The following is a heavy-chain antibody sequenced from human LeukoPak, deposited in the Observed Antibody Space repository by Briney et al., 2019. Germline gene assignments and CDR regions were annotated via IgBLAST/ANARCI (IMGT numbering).Heavy chain of an antibody. CDR1: GFTFSSYA. D-gene: IGHD5-24*01. J-gene: IGHJ4*02. Sequence: PSGGSLRLSCAASGFTFSSYAMSWVRQAPGKGLEWVSAISGSGGSTYYADSVKGRFTISRDNSKNTLYLQMNSLRAEDTAVYYCAITSRWLVDYWGQGTLVTVSS. V-gene: IGHV3-23*01. CDR3: AITSRWLVDY. CDR2: ISGSGGST.